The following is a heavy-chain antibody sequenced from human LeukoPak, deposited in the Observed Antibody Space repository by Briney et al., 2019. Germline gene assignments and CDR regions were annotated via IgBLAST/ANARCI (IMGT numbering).Heavy chain of an antibody. J-gene: IGHJ6*03. CDR1: GFTFSDYY. CDR3: ARSSIAARPFYMDV. CDR2: ISSSGSTI. Sequence: GGSLRLSCAASGFTFSDYYMSWIRQAPGKGLEGVSYISSSGSTIYYADSVKGRFTISRDDAKTSLYLQMSSLRAEDTAVYYCARSSIAARPFYMDVWGKGTTVTVSS. V-gene: IGHV3-11*04. D-gene: IGHD6-6*01.